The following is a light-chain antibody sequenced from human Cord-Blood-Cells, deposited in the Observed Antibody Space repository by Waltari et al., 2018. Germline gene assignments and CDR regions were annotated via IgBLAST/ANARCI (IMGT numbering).Light chain of an antibody. CDR3: CSYAGSSTWV. J-gene: IGLJ3*02. CDR1: SGDAGSHNL. V-gene: IGLV2-23*01. Sequence: QSALTQPASVAGSPRQSITISCTGTSGDAGSHNLVYWHQQHPVKAPKLMIDEGSNRPSGVSNRFSGSNSGNTASLTISGLQAEDEADYYCCSYAGSSTWVFGGGTKLTVL. CDR2: EGS.